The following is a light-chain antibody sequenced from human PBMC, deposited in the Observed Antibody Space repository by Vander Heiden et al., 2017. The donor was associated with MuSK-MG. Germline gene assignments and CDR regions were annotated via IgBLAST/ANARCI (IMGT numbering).Light chain of an antibody. Sequence: SSALTQDPAVSVALGQTVRITCQGDSLRTYYASWYQQKQGQAPILVIYVKNNRPSGIPDRFSGSSSGNTASLTITGAQAEDEADYYCNSRDSSGNHLVFGGGTKLTVL. J-gene: IGLJ3*02. V-gene: IGLV3-19*01. CDR1: SLRTYY. CDR3: NSRDSSGNHLV. CDR2: VKN.